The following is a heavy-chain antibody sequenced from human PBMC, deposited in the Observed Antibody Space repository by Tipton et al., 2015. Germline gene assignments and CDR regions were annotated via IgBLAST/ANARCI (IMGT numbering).Heavy chain of an antibody. Sequence: TLSLTCTVSSDSINKYYWSWIRQPPGKELQWIGYIQYSGGTNYNPSLKSRVTISVDTSKTQFSLKMNSMTASDTAVYYCARARGRHGGLFDSWGQGILVTVSP. V-gene: IGHV4-59*01. CDR1: SDSINKYY. CDR2: IQYSGGT. CDR3: ARARGRHGGLFDS. J-gene: IGHJ4*02. D-gene: IGHD4-23*01.